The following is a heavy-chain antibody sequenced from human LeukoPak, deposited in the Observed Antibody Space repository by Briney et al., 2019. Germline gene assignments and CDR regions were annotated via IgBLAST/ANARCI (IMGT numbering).Heavy chain of an antibody. V-gene: IGHV4-30-4*01. J-gene: IGHJ4*02. D-gene: IGHD2/OR15-2a*01. CDR1: GGSISSGDDY. Sequence: SQTLSLTCRVSGGSISSGDDYWGWIRQPPGKGLEWVGYIYYSGRTYYSPSLISRVNIPIHTSKNHFSLKLSSVTDADTAVYYCARGRFYGPADYWGQGTLLTVSS. CDR2: IYYSGRT. CDR3: ARGRFYGPADY.